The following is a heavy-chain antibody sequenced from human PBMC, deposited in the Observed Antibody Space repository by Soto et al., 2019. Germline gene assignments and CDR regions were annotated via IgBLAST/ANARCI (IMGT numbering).Heavy chain of an antibody. CDR1: GFTFSTYW. Sequence: EVQLVESGGGLVQPGGSLTLSCGASGFTFSTYWMSWVRQAPGKGLEWVANIKGDGSEKNYVDSVKGRFTISRDNADNSLSLQMNSLRAEDTAVYYCVTLLGYCSAATCPAGYWGQGTLVTVSS. CDR3: VTLLGYCSAATCPAGY. D-gene: IGHD2-15*01. V-gene: IGHV3-7*01. J-gene: IGHJ4*02. CDR2: IKGDGSEK.